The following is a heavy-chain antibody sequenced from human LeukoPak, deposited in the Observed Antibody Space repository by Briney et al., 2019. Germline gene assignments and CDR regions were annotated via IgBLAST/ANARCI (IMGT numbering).Heavy chain of an antibody. D-gene: IGHD6-19*01. J-gene: IGHJ4*02. CDR3: ARGTQQWLDY. V-gene: IGHV4-59*01. Sequence: KASETLSLTCTVSGGSISSYYWSWIRQPPGKGLEWIGYIYYSGSTNYNPSLKSRVTISVDTSKNQFSLKLSSVTAADTAVYYCARGTQQWLDYWGQGTLVTVSS. CDR2: IYYSGST. CDR1: GGSISSYY.